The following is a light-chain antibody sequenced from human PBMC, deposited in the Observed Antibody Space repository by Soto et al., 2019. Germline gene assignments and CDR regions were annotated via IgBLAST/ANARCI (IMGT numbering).Light chain of an antibody. V-gene: IGKV3-15*01. CDR1: QSVSSK. J-gene: IGKJ4*01. CDR2: GAF. Sequence: EIVMTQSPATLSVSPGERATLSCRASQSVSSKLAWYQQKPGQAPRLLIYGAFTRATGIPARFSGSGSGTDFTLTISSLEPEDSAVYYCQQFSSYPLTFGGGTKVDIK. CDR3: QQFSSYPLT.